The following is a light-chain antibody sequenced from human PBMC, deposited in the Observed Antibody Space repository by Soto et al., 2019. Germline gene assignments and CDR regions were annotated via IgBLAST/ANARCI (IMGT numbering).Light chain of an antibody. J-gene: IGLJ2*01. Sequence: QSVLTQPASVSGSPGQSITISCTGTSSDVGGYNYVSWYQQHPGKAPKLMIYDVSNRPSGVSNRFSGSKSGNTASLTISGLQAEDEADYCCSSYTSSSTPLFGGGTKVTVL. V-gene: IGLV2-14*01. CDR2: DVS. CDR3: SSYTSSSTPL. CDR1: SSDVGGYNY.